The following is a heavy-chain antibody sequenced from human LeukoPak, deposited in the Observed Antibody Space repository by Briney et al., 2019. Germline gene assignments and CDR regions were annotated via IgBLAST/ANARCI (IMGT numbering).Heavy chain of an antibody. CDR3: AKDGSTIKTDYYYYYYMDV. Sequence: PGRSLRLSCAASGFTFSSYAMHWVRQAPGKGLEWVAVISYDGSNKYYADSVRGRFTISRDNSKNTLYLQMNSLRAEDTAVYYCAKDGSTIKTDYYYYYYMDVWGKGTTVTVSS. CDR1: GFTFSSYA. CDR2: ISYDGSNK. V-gene: IGHV3-30-3*01. J-gene: IGHJ6*03. D-gene: IGHD1-26*01.